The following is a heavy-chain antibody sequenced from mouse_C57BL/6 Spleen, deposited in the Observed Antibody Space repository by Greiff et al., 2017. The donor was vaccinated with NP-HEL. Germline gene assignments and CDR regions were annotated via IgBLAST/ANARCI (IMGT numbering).Heavy chain of an antibody. Sequence: VQLKQSGPELVKPGASVKISCKASGYSFTGYYMNWVKQSPEKSLEWIGEINPSTGGTTYNQKFKAKATLTVDKSSSTAYMQLKSLTSEDSAVYYCAGYGNGFAYWGQGTLVTVSA. J-gene: IGHJ3*01. D-gene: IGHD2-10*02. V-gene: IGHV1-42*01. CDR2: INPSTGGT. CDR3: AGYGNGFAY. CDR1: GYSFTGYY.